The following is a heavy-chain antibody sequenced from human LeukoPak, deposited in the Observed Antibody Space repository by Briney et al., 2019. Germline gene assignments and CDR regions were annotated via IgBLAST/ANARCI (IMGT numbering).Heavy chain of an antibody. J-gene: IGHJ4*02. CDR3: ARDSRHSSGYKND. Sequence: PGGSLRLSCAASGFTFSSYSMNWVRQAPGKGLEWVSSISSSSSYIYYADSVKGRFTISRDNAKNSLYLQVNSLRAEDTAVYYCARDSRHSSGYKNDWGQGTLVTVSS. CDR2: ISSSSSYI. CDR1: GFTFSSYS. V-gene: IGHV3-21*01. D-gene: IGHD3-22*01.